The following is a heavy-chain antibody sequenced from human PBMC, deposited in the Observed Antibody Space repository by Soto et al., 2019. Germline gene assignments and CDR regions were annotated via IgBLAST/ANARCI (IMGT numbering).Heavy chain of an antibody. J-gene: IGHJ5*02. CDR2: IYSSGNT. Sequence: SETLSLACSVSVGTIIGYYWPWIRQPAGKGLEWIGRIYSSGNTKYNPSLQSRVTMSLDTSNNQFSLRLTSVTAADTAVYYCARGQRFSDWFDPWGQGTLVTVSS. V-gene: IGHV4-4*07. CDR1: VGTIIGYY. D-gene: IGHD3-3*01. CDR3: ARGQRFSDWFDP.